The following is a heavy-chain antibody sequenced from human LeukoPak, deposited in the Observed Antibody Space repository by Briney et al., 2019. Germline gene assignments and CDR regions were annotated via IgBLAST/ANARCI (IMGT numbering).Heavy chain of an antibody. D-gene: IGHD3-10*01. Sequence: GGSLTLSRAASGFTFSSYWMSWVRQAPGKGLEWVANIKQDGSEKYYVDSVKGRFTISRDNAKNSLYLQMNSLRAEDTAVYYCASDREYYYGSGSFDYWGQGTLVTVSS. CDR2: IKQDGSEK. CDR3: ASDREYYYGSGSFDY. J-gene: IGHJ4*02. CDR1: GFTFSSYW. V-gene: IGHV3-7*04.